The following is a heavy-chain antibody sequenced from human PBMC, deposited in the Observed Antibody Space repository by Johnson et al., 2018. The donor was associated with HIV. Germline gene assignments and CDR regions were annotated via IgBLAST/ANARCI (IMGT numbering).Heavy chain of an antibody. Sequence: QVQLVESGGGVVQPGRSLRLSCAASGFTFSSYGIHWVRQAPGKGPEWVAVISFDGNLKKYADSVKGRFTISRDNSKNTLYLQMNSLRAEDTALYYCARVRERWELLLSDGSDIWGQGTMVTLSS. CDR2: ISFDGNLK. CDR3: ARVRERWELLLSDGSDI. D-gene: IGHD1-26*01. CDR1: GFTFSSYG. J-gene: IGHJ3*02. V-gene: IGHV3-30*03.